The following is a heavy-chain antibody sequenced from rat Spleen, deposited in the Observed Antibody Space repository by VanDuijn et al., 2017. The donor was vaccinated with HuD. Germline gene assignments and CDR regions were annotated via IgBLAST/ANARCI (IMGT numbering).Heavy chain of an antibody. CDR2: ISPSGGST. CDR3: ARHAGDYGSFFDY. CDR1: GFTFSDYY. Sequence: EVQLVESDGGLVQPGRSLKLSCAASGFTFSDYYMAWVRQAPTKGLEWVASISPSGGSTYYRDSVKGRFTISRDNAKSTLYLQMDSLRSEDTATYYCARHAGDYGSFFDYWGQGVMVTVSS. D-gene: IGHD1-3*01. J-gene: IGHJ2*01. V-gene: IGHV5-25*01.